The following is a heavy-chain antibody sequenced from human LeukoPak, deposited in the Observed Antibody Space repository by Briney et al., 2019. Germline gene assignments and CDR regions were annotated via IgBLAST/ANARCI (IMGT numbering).Heavy chain of an antibody. Sequence: SETLSLTCAVSGGSISSGGYSWSWIRQPPGKGLEWIGYIYHSGSTYYNPSLKSRVTISVDKSKNQFSLKLSSVTAADTAVYYCASGYGAYWGQGTLVTVSS. CDR2: IYHSGST. CDR3: ASGYGAY. CDR1: GGSISSGGYS. J-gene: IGHJ4*02. D-gene: IGHD3-16*01. V-gene: IGHV4-30-2*01.